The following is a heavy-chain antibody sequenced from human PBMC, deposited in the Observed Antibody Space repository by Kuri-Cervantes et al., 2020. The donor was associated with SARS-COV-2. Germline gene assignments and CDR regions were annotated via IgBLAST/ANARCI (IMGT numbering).Heavy chain of an antibody. CDR1: GGSFSGYH. J-gene: IGHJ6*03. CDR2: INHGGST. V-gene: IGHV4-34*01. Sequence: GSLRLSCAVYGGSFSGYHWTWIRQRPGKGLEWVGEINHGGSTNYSPSLKSRVTISVDTSKNQFSLKLSSVTAADTAVYYCARGRLGRYYYYYMDVWGKGTTVTVSS. D-gene: IGHD7-27*01. CDR3: ARGRLGRYYYYYMDV.